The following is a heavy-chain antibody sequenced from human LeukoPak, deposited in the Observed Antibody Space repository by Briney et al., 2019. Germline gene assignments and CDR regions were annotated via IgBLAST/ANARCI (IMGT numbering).Heavy chain of an antibody. Sequence: GGSLRLSCAASGFTFGSYGMHWVRQAPGKGLEWVAVISYDGTNKYYADSVKGRFTISRDNSKNTLYLQMNSLRAEDTAVYYCAKDQGDYGDYMDVWGKGTTVTVSS. D-gene: IGHD4-17*01. J-gene: IGHJ6*03. V-gene: IGHV3-30*18. CDR1: GFTFGSYG. CDR2: ISYDGTNK. CDR3: AKDQGDYGDYMDV.